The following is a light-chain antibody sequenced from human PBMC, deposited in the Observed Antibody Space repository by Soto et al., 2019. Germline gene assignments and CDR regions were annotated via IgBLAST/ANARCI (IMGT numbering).Light chain of an antibody. CDR3: LQYNTCPAT. J-gene: IGKJ5*01. CDR2: GGS. CDR1: QSISSS. V-gene: IGKV1-5*01. Sequence: EIQLTQSPSTLSPSPGERATITCRASQSISSSLAWYQQKPGKAPKILIYGGSNGDTGVPSRFSGSGSGTHFTLTISSLQPEDFAAYYCLQYNTCPATFGRGTRVEIK.